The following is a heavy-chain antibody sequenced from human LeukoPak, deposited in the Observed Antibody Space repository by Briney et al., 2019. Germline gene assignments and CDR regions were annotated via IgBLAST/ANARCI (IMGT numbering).Heavy chain of an antibody. CDR2: ISYDGSNK. CDR1: GFTFSSYA. Sequence: GRSLRLSCAASGFTFSSYAMHWVRQAPGKGLEWVAVISYDGSNKYYADSVKGRFTISRDNSKNTLYLQMNSLRAEDTAVYYCARDGASGYETVYFDYWGQGTLVTVSS. D-gene: IGHD5-12*01. J-gene: IGHJ4*02. CDR3: ARDGASGYETVYFDY. V-gene: IGHV3-30*04.